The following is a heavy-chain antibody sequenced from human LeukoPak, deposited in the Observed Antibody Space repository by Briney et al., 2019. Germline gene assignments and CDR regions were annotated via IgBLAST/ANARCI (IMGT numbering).Heavy chain of an antibody. Sequence: VASVKVSCKAPGYTFTTYKMHWVRQAPGQGLEWMGILNPSGSGTRNAQKFQGRVTMTRDTSTSTVYMELSSLRSEDTAVYYCAKDGGTYSADYWGQGTLVTVSS. V-gene: IGHV1-46*01. CDR2: LNPSGSGT. J-gene: IGHJ4*02. CDR3: AKDGGTYSADY. D-gene: IGHD1-26*01. CDR1: GYTFTTYK.